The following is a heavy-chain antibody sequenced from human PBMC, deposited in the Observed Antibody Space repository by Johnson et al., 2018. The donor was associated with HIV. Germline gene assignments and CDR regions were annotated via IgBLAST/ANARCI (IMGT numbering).Heavy chain of an antibody. V-gene: IGHV3-20*04. D-gene: IGHD3-22*01. J-gene: IGHJ3*02. CDR2: INWNGGST. CDR3: ARAFLSHYYDSSGPVDI. Sequence: VQLVESGGGVVRPGGSLRLSCAASGFTFDDYGMSWVRQVPGKGLEWVSGINWNGGSTGYADSVKGRFTISRDNAKNSLYLQMNSMRAEDTALYYCARAFLSHYYDSSGPVDIWGQGTMVTVSS. CDR1: GFTFDDYG.